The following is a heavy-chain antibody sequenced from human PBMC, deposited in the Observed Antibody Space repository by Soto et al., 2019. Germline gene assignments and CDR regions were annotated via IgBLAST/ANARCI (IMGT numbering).Heavy chain of an antibody. Sequence: QVQLVQSGAEEKKPGASVKVSCKASGYTFTNYAMHWVRQAPGQRLEWMGWINAGNGNTKYSQKFQGRVTITRDTPASTANMELSSLRSEGTAVYYCARVSGYYLPDYWGQGTLVTVSS. D-gene: IGHD5-12*01. J-gene: IGHJ4*02. V-gene: IGHV1-3*05. CDR3: ARVSGYYLPDY. CDR1: GYTFTNYA. CDR2: INAGNGNT.